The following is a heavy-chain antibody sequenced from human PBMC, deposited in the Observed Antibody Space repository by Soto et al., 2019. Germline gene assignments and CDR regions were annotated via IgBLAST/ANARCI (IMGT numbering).Heavy chain of an antibody. J-gene: IGHJ4*02. V-gene: IGHV4-39*01. CDR2: INTSGRA. CDR1: GGSVNSDDSF. CDR3: ARHTVMIMVITHLYYFDY. Sequence: PSETLSLTCDVSGGSVNSDDSFWGWIRQPPGEGLEWTGSINTSGRASYNPSLESRVTMSVDPSKHPVSLRLTSVNATGPALYYSARHTVMIMVITHLYYFDYWGQGAMVAVSS. D-gene: IGHD3-22*01.